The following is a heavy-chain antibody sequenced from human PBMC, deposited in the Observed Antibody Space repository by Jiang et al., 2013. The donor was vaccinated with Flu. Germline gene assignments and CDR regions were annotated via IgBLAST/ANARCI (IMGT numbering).Heavy chain of an antibody. Sequence: GAEVKKPGASVKVSCKAYGYTFTSHWMHWVRQAPGQGLEWMGVINPSGEITKYAQKFQGRMTMTRDTSTSTDYMELSSLGSEDTAVYYCARDHSVIVGGTTGWWLDPWGQGTLVTVST. J-gene: IGHJ5*02. CDR1: GYTFTSHW. CDR2: INPSGEIT. V-gene: IGHV1-46*01. D-gene: IGHD2-21*01. CDR3: ARDHSVIVGGTTGWWLDP.